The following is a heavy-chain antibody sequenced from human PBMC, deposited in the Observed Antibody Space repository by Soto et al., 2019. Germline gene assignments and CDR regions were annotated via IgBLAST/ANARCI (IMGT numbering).Heavy chain of an antibody. J-gene: IGHJ1*01. CDR3: ARLGYCGSTSCYQYFQH. V-gene: IGHV4-39*01. CDR1: GDSISSSNSY. D-gene: IGHD2-2*01. Sequence: SETLSLTCTVSGDSISSSNSYWGWIRQPPGKGLEWIGIKDYYGTTYSNPSLKSRVTISVDTSKNQFSLKLSSATAADTAVYYCARLGYCGSTSCYQYFQHWGQGNLVTVSS. CDR2: KDYYGTT.